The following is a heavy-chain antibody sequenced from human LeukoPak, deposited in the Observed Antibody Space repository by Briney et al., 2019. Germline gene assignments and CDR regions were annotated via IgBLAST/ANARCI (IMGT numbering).Heavy chain of an antibody. V-gene: IGHV3-66*01. Sequence: PGGSLRLSCAASGFTVSSNYMNWVRQAPGKGPEWVSVIYSGGTTYYADSVKGRFTISRDNAKNSLYLQMNSLRAEDTAVYYCARDRGSGWYGNEYYFDYWGQGTLVTVSS. CDR2: IYSGGTT. J-gene: IGHJ4*02. CDR1: GFTVSSNY. D-gene: IGHD6-19*01. CDR3: ARDRGSGWYGNEYYFDY.